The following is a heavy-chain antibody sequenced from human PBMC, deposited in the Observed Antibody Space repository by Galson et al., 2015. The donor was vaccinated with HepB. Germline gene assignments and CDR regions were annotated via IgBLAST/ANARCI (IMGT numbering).Heavy chain of an antibody. J-gene: IGHJ4*02. CDR3: AREVVATIIIVERPTKGAYFDY. CDR1: GGTFSSYA. V-gene: IGHV1-69*04. CDR2: IVPILGIA. Sequence: SVKVSCKASGGTFSSYAISWVRQAPGQGLEWMGRIVPILGIANYAQKFQGRVTITADKSTSTAYMELSSLRSEDTAVYYCAREVVATIIIVERPTKGAYFDYWGQGTLVTVSS. D-gene: IGHD5-12*01.